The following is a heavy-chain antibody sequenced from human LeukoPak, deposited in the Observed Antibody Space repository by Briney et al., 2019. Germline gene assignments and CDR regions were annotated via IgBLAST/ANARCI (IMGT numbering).Heavy chain of an antibody. V-gene: IGHV3-48*04. D-gene: IGHD3-10*01. CDR3: TRDSPGSF. CDR2: INNSSTSI. CDR1: GFTFSSYS. Sequence: GGSLRLSCAASGFTFSSYSMTWVRQAPGKGLEWIAYINNSSTSIYYADSVKGRVAISRDNAKNSLYLQMNSLRAEDTAVYYCTRDSPGSFWGQGILVTVSS. J-gene: IGHJ4*02.